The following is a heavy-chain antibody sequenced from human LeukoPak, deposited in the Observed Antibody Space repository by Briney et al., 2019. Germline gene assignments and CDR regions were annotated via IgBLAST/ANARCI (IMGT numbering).Heavy chain of an antibody. D-gene: IGHD3-3*01. J-gene: IGHJ4*02. CDR2: ISSSANTI. V-gene: IGHV3-48*04. Sequence: GGSLRLSCAAPGFAFSSYSMNWVRLAPGKGLEWVSYISSSANTIYYADSVKGRFTISRDNAKNSLYLQMSSLRVEDTAVYYCARDVLGRSGEQLDYWGQGILVTVSS. CDR1: GFAFSSYS. CDR3: ARDVLGRSGEQLDY.